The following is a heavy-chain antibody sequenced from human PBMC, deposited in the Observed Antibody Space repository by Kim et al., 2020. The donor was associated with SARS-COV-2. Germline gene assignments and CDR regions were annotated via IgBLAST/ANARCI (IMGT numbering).Heavy chain of an antibody. CDR2: MNPNSGNT. J-gene: IGHJ5*02. V-gene: IGHV1-8*01. CDR1: GYTFTSYD. D-gene: IGHD2-2*01. Sequence: ASVKVSCKASGYTFTSYDINWVRQATGQGLEWMGWMNPNSGNTGYAQKFQGRVTMTRNTSISTAYMELSSLRSEDTAVYYCARGWNGVVVPAAMSWFDPWGQGTLVTVSS. CDR3: ARGWNGVVVPAAMSWFDP.